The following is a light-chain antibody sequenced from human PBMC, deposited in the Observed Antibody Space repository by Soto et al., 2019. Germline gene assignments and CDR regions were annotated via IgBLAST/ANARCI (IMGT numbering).Light chain of an antibody. CDR1: QTLRNK. J-gene: IGKJ3*01. V-gene: IGKV3-15*01. Sequence: IVLTQSPGTLSVSPGERVILSCRASQTLRNKLAWYQQKPGQAPRLLIYGGFTRATGIPARFSGSGSGTEFPLPINSLQSEDFAIYYCQQHNAWPLTFGPGTKLDLK. CDR3: QQHNAWPLT. CDR2: GGF.